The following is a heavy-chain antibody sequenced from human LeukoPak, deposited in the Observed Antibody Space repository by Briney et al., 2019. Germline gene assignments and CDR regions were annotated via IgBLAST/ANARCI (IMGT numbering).Heavy chain of an antibody. J-gene: IGHJ6*02. CDR1: GGSFSGYY. CDR3: ARAIVVVYYGMDG. Sequence: SETLSLTCAVYGGSFSGYYWSWIRQPPGKGLEWIGEINHSGSTNYNPSLKSRVTISVDTSKNQFSLKLSSVTAADTAVYYCARAIVVVYYGMDGWGQGTTVTVSS. CDR2: INHSGST. D-gene: IGHD2-2*01. V-gene: IGHV4-34*01.